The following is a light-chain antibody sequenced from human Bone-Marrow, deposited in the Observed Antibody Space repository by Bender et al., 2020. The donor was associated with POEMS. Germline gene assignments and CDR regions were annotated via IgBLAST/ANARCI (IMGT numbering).Light chain of an antibody. Sequence: SYEVTQPPSVSVSPGQTASITCSGDDLGDKYVAWYQQKPGQSPVLVIYQDTKRPSGIPERFSGSNSGNTATLTISGTQAMEEADYYCQAWDTYSGIFGGGTKLTVL. CDR3: QAWDTYSGI. CDR2: QDT. CDR1: DLGDKY. V-gene: IGLV3-1*01. J-gene: IGLJ2*01.